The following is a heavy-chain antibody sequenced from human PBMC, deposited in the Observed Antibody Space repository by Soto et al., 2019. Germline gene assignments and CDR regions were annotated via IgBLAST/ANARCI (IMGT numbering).Heavy chain of an antibody. D-gene: IGHD3-10*01. CDR3: AKRHSITMVRGVRGYFDY. V-gene: IGHV3-23*01. Sequence: EVQLLESGGGLVQPGWSLRLSCAASEFTFSSYAMNWVRQAPGKGLEWVSGISGSGSRTDYADSVKGRFTISRDNSKNTLYLEMNSLRAEDTAVYYCAKRHSITMVRGVRGYFDYWCQGNLVTGSS. CDR2: ISGSGSRT. CDR1: EFTFSSYA. J-gene: IGHJ4*02.